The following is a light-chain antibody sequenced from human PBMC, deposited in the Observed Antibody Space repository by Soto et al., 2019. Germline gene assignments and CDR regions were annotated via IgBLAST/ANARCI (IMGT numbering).Light chain of an antibody. V-gene: IGKV3-20*01. CDR3: QQYGSSVSYT. CDR1: QTVNSNY. Sequence: VLTQSPGTLSLSPGERATLSCRASQTVNSNYLAWYQQKPGQAPRLLIYGASSRATGIPDGFSGSGSGTDFTLTISRLEPEDFAVYYCQQYGSSVSYTFGQGTKLEIK. CDR2: GAS. J-gene: IGKJ2*01.